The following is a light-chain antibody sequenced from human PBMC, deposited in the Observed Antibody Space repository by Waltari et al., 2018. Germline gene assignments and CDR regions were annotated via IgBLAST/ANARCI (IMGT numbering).Light chain of an antibody. CDR3: HSRKGRDNQVV. Sequence: SSELTQGHDVSVALGQTVKITCQGDSLRTSYASWYQVKPGQAPVLVFFGKEKRPSGIPDRISGYSSGTTSSWTITGAQAEDEADYYCHSRKGRDNQVVFGGGTKLTV. CDR2: GKE. J-gene: IGLJ3*02. CDR1: SLRTSY. V-gene: IGLV3-19*01.